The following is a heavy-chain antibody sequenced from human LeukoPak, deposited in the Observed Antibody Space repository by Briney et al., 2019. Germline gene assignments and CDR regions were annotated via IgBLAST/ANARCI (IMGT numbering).Heavy chain of an antibody. CDR2: ISSDGSST. D-gene: IGHD3-16*01. J-gene: IGHJ3*02. Sequence: PGGSLRLSCVASGFTFSNSWMHWVRLAPGKGRVWVSRISSDGSSTNYADSVKDRFTISRDNAKNTLYLQMNSLRAEDSAVYYCARYGGVNLFGFDIWGQGTTVTVSS. V-gene: IGHV3-74*01. CDR3: ARYGGVNLFGFDI. CDR1: GFTFSNSW.